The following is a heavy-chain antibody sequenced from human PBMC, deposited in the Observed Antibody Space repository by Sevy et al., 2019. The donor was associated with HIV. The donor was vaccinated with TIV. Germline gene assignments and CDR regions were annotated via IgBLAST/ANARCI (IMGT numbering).Heavy chain of an antibody. Sequence: GGSLRLSCAASGFTFSNFWMSWVRQAPGKGLEFVANIKQDGSENFYADSLKGRFTISRDNAKNSLFLPMNNLRVEETAVYYCARDHPSTAPFDYWGQGTLVTVSS. CDR1: GFTFSNFW. CDR2: IKQDGSEN. D-gene: IGHD2-21*02. V-gene: IGHV3-7*03. J-gene: IGHJ4*02. CDR3: ARDHPSTAPFDY.